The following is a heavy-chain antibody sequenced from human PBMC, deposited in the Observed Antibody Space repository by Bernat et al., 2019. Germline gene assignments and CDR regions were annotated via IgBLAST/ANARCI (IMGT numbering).Heavy chain of an antibody. J-gene: IGHJ6*02. CDR1: GFTFSSYG. CDR2: ISYDGSNK. CDR3: AKDLGKLGSGYYYGMDV. V-gene: IGHV3-30*18. D-gene: IGHD7-27*01. Sequence: QVQLVESGGGVVQPGRSLRLSCAASGFTFSSYGMHWVRQAPGKGLEWVAVISYDGSNKYYADSVKGRFTISRDNSKNTLYLQMNSLRAEDTAVYYCAKDLGKLGSGYYYGMDVWGQGTTVTVSS.